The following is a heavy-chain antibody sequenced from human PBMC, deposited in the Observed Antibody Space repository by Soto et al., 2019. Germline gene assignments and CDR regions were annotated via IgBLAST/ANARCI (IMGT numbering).Heavy chain of an antibody. V-gene: IGHV3-9*01. J-gene: IGHJ4*02. Sequence: PGGSLRLSCAASGFTFDDYAMHWVRQAPGKGLEWVSGISWNSGSIGYADSVKGRFTISRDNAKNSLYLQMNSLRPEETAFYYCAKDLGTSGRLFDYWGQGTLVTVSP. CDR3: AKDLGTSGRLFDY. CDR2: ISWNSGSI. CDR1: GFTFDDYA. D-gene: IGHD2-2*01.